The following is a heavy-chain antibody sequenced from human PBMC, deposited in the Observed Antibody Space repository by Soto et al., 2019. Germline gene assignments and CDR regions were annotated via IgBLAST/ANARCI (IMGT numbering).Heavy chain of an antibody. CDR2: IIPIFGTA. Sequence: KVSCKASGYTFSIYGISWVRQAPGQGLEWMGGIIPIFGTANYAQKFQGRVTITADESTSTAYMELSSLRSEDTAVYYCARDTRNYYDSSGSLDYWGQGTLVTVSS. V-gene: IGHV1-69*01. D-gene: IGHD3-22*01. J-gene: IGHJ4*02. CDR1: GYTFSIYG. CDR3: ARDTRNYYDSSGSLDY.